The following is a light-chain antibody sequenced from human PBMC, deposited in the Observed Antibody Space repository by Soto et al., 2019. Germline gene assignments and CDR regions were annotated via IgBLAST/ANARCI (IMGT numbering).Light chain of an antibody. Sequence: DIVMTQSPLSLPVTPGEPASISCRSSQSLLHSNGFNYLDWYLQKPGQSPHLLTYLGSNRASGVPDRFSGSGSGTDFTLKITRVEAEDVGVYYCMQALQTWTFGQGTKVEIK. V-gene: IGKV2-28*01. J-gene: IGKJ1*01. CDR2: LGS. CDR3: MQALQTWT. CDR1: QSLLHSNGFNY.